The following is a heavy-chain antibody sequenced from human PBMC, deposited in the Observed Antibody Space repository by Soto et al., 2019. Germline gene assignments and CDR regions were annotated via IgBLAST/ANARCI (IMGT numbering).Heavy chain of an antibody. CDR1: GYRFTNYG. CDR2: INTYNGNT. J-gene: IGHJ5*02. D-gene: IGHD3-10*01. V-gene: IGHV1-18*01. Sequence: ASVKVSCKDSGYRFTNYGISWVRQAPGQGLEWMGWINTYNGNTNHAQKLQGRVTMTTDTSTSTAYMELRSLRSDDTAVYYCARGVGSGTYYNQYNWFDPWGQGTLVTVSS. CDR3: ARGVGSGTYYNQYNWFDP.